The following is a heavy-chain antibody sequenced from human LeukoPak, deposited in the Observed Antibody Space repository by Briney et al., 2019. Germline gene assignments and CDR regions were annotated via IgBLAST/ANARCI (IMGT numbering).Heavy chain of an antibody. CDR3: ASVGDIVATTDYYFDY. D-gene: IGHD5-12*01. CDR1: GGTFSSYA. Sequence: ASVKVSCKASGGTFSSYAISWVRQAPGQGLEWMGRIIPILGIANYAQKFQGRVTITADKSTSTAYMELSSLRSEDTAVYYCASVGDIVATTDYYFDYWGQGTLVTVSS. V-gene: IGHV1-69*04. CDR2: IIPILGIA. J-gene: IGHJ4*02.